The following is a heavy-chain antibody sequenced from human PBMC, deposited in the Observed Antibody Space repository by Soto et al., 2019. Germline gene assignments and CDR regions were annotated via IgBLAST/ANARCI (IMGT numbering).Heavy chain of an antibody. CDR1: GYTFTGYY. CDR2: INPNSGGT. J-gene: IGHJ6*02. Sequence: EASVKVSCKASGYTFTGYYMHWVRQAPGQGLEWMGWINPNSGGTNYAQKFQGRVTMTRDTSISTAYMELSRLRSDDAAVYYCARVMSGYYPYYYYYGMDVWGQGTTVTVSS. CDR3: ARVMSGYYPYYYYYGMDV. V-gene: IGHV1-2*02. D-gene: IGHD3-22*01.